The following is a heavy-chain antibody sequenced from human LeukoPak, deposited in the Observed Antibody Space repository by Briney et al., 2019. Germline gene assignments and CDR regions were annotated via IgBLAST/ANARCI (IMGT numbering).Heavy chain of an antibody. CDR2: IGADGTGT. CDR3: ARGLYYGMDV. V-gene: IGHV3-74*01. Sequence: GGSLRLSCAASGFTFGRFWMHWVRQAPGKGLVWVSRIGADGTGTSYVGPVKGRYTIFRDNAKNTLYLQMNSLRAEDTAVYYCARGLYYGMDVWGQGTTVTVSS. J-gene: IGHJ6*02. CDR1: GFTFGRFW.